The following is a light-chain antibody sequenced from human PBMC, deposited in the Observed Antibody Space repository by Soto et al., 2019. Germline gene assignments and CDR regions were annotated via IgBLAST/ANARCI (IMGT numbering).Light chain of an antibody. CDR3: SSYTSSSTLV. J-gene: IGLJ1*01. Sequence: QSALTQPGSVSGSPGQSITISCTGTSSDVGGYNYVSWYQQHPGKAPKLMIYEVSNRPSGVSNRFSGSKSGNTASLTISGLQAEDEADYSCSSYTSSSTLVFGTGTKVTVL. V-gene: IGLV2-14*01. CDR1: SSDVGGYNY. CDR2: EVS.